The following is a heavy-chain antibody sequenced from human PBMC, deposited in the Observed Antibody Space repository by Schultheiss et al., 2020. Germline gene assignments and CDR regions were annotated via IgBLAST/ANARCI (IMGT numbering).Heavy chain of an antibody. CDR1: GYTFTGYY. CDR3: ARDHPIGQWIFDY. CDR2: ISGDSGNT. V-gene: IGHV1-18*04. D-gene: IGHD6-19*01. J-gene: IGHJ4*02. Sequence: ASVKVSCKASGYTFTGYYMHWVRQAPGQGLEWVGWISGDSGNTNYAQKLQGRVTMTTDTSTSTAYMEVRSLRFDDTAVYYCARDHPIGQWIFDYWGQGTLVTVSS.